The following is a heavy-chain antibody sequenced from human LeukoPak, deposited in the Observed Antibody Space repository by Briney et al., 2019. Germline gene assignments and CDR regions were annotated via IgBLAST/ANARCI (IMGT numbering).Heavy chain of an antibody. CDR3: TRVTSGSYHF. CDR1: GYTFTGYY. J-gene: IGHJ4*02. Sequence: EASAKVSCKASGYTFTGYYLHWLRQAPGQGLEWMGWINAKNGDTEYAQKLQGRVTLTRDTSISTAYMELTSLGYDDTAVYFCTRVTSGSYHFWGQGTLVTVSS. D-gene: IGHD1-26*01. CDR2: INAKNGDT. V-gene: IGHV1-2*02.